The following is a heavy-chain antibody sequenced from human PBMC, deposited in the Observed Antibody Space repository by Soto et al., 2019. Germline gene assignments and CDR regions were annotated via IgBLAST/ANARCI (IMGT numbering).Heavy chain of an antibody. D-gene: IGHD2-8*01. J-gene: IGHJ4*02. CDR3: AFDCTNGVCYTPTYDFDY. V-gene: IGHV1-2*02. Sequence: ASVKVSCKASGYSFTGNSMHWVRQAPGQGLEWMGWINPNNGGTNYAQRFRGRVTITADESTSTAYMELSSLRSEDTAVYYCAFDCTNGVCYTPTYDFDYWGQGTLVTVSS. CDR2: INPNNGGT. CDR1: GYSFTGNS.